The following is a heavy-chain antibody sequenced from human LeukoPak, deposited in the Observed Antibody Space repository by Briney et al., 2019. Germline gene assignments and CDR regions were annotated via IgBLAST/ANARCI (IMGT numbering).Heavy chain of an antibody. Sequence: KPSETLSLTCTVSGGSISSSSYYWGWIRQPPGKGLEWIGSIYYSGSTYYNPSLKSRVTISVDTSKNQFSLKLSSVTAADTAVYCCARRRGDYEYFQHWGQGTLVTVSS. CDR1: GGSISSSSYY. CDR2: IYYSGST. J-gene: IGHJ1*01. CDR3: ARRRGDYEYFQH. V-gene: IGHV4-39*01. D-gene: IGHD4-17*01.